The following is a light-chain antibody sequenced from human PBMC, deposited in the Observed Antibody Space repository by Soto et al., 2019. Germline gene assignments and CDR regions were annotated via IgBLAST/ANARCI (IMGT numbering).Light chain of an antibody. V-gene: IGKV4-1*01. CDR1: QSVLYSSNNKNY. Sequence: DIVMTQSPDSLAVSLVDRATINCKSSQSVLYSSNNKNYLACYQQKPGQPPKLLIYWASTRESGVPDPFSGSGSGSDFTLTISSLQAEDVAVYYCQQYYSTTPTFGGGTKVEIK. CDR2: WAS. CDR3: QQYYSTTPT. J-gene: IGKJ4*01.